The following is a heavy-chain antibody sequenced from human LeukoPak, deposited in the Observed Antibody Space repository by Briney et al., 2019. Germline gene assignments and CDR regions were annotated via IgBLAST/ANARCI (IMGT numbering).Heavy chain of an antibody. CDR1: GFTFSNYA. CDR3: ARQMATILDGILDY. V-gene: IGHV3-30*04. Sequence: GRSLRLSCAASGFTFSNYAIHWVRQAPGKGPEWVSVISYDGTNKYYADSVKGRFTISRDNSKNTLYLQMNSLKTEDTALYYCARQMATILDGILDYWGQGTLVTVSS. D-gene: IGHD5-24*01. CDR2: ISYDGTNK. J-gene: IGHJ4*02.